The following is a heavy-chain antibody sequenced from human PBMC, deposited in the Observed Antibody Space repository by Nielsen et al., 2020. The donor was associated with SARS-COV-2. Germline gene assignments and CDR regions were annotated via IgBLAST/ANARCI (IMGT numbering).Heavy chain of an antibody. CDR2: ISAYNGNT. Sequence: ASVKVSCKASGYTFTSYGISWVRQAPGQGLEWMGWISAYNGNTNYAQKLQGRVTMTTDTSTTTAYMELRSLRSDDTAVYYCARDLVERSGYLGGMDVRGQGTTVTVSS. J-gene: IGHJ6*02. D-gene: IGHD5-18*01. CDR3: ARDLVERSGYLGGMDV. CDR1: GYTFTSYG. V-gene: IGHV1-18*01.